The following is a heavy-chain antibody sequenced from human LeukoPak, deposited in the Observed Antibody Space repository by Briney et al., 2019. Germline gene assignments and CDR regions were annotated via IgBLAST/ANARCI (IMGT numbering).Heavy chain of an antibody. V-gene: IGHV3-23*01. Sequence: GGSLRLSCAASGFTFSSYAMSWVRQAPGKGLEWVSAISGSGGSTYYADSVKGRFTISRDNAKNSLYLRMNSLRAEDTAVYYCARDKGWRAAGTDYYYYYGMDVWGQGTTVTVSS. CDR3: ARDKGWRAAGTDYYYYYGMDV. CDR2: ISGSGGST. D-gene: IGHD6-13*01. CDR1: GFTFSSYA. J-gene: IGHJ6*02.